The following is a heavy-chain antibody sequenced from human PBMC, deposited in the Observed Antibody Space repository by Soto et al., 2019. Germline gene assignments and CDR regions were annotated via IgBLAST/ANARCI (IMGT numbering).Heavy chain of an antibody. J-gene: IGHJ4*02. D-gene: IGHD3-22*01. CDR3: ARDQTDSGGYSDS. V-gene: IGHV3-33*08. CDR1: GFTFSNYA. Sequence: PGGSLRLSCAASGFTFSNYAVTWIRQAPGKGLEWVAIIWNDGSNEYYADSVKGRFTISRDNSKNTVYLQVSNLRAEDTAVYFCARDQTDSGGYSDSWGQGTLVTVSS. CDR2: IWNDGSNE.